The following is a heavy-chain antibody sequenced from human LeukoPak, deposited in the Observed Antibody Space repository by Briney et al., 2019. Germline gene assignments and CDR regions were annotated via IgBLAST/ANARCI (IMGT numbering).Heavy chain of an antibody. V-gene: IGHV3-15*01. CDR1: GFTFSNAW. CDR2: IKSKTDGGTT. Sequence: GSLRLSCAASGFTFSNAWMSWVRQAPGKGLEWVGRIKSKTDGGTTDYAAPVKGRFTISRDDSKNTLYLQMNSLKTEDTAVYYCTTEGIAAAGQFDYWGQGTLVTVSS. J-gene: IGHJ4*02. D-gene: IGHD6-13*01. CDR3: TTEGIAAAGQFDY.